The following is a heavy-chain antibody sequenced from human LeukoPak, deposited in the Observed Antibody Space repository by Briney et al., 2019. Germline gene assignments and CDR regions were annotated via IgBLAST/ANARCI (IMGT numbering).Heavy chain of an antibody. CDR3: ARDYRFAFDN. V-gene: IGHV3-21*05. CDR2: VGIDSGNT. Sequence: GGSLRLSCAASGFIFSDYSMNWVRQAPGKGLEWISYVGIDSGNTKYADSVKGRFTISGDNAKKSLYLQMNSLRVKDTAVYYCARDYRFAFDNWGQGTLVTVSS. CDR1: GFIFSDYS. J-gene: IGHJ4*02.